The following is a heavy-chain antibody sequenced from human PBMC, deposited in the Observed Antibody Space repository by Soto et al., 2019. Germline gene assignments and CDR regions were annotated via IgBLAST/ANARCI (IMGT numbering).Heavy chain of an antibody. CDR2: IFSNDEK. CDR3: ARIVFGDYEYYFDY. V-gene: IGHV2-26*01. Sequence: QVTLKESGPVLVKPTETLTLTCTVSGFSLSNARMGVSWIRQPPGKALEWLAHIFSNDEKSYSTSLKSRLTIXKXTXXSQVVLTMTNMDPVDTATYYCARIVFGDYEYYFDYWGQGTLVTVSS. J-gene: IGHJ4*02. D-gene: IGHD4-17*01. CDR1: GFSLSNARMG.